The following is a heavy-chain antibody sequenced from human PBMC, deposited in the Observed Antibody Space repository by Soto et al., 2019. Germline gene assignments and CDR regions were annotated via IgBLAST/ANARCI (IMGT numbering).Heavy chain of an antibody. Sequence: QVQLVQSVAEVKKPGSSVKVSCKASGGTFSSYAISWVRQAPGQGLEWMGGVIPIFGTANYAQKFQGRVTITADESTSTAYMEMSSLRSEDTAVYYCARDRWGAAAGPYNWFDPWGQGTLVTVSS. CDR3: ARDRWGAAAGPYNWFDP. CDR2: VIPIFGTA. D-gene: IGHD6-13*01. CDR1: GGTFSSYA. J-gene: IGHJ5*02. V-gene: IGHV1-69*01.